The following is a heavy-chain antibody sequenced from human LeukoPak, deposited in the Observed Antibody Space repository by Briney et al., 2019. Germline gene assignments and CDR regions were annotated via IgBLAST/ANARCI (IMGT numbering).Heavy chain of an antibody. CDR3: ARQKGILRYFDWFEY. Sequence: SETLSLTCTVSGGSISSYYWSWIRQPPGKGLEWIGYIYYSGSTNYNPSLKSRVTISVDTSKNQFSLKLSSVTAADTAVYYCARQKGILRYFDWFEYWGQGTLVTVSS. V-gene: IGHV4-59*08. CDR1: GGSISSYY. D-gene: IGHD3-9*01. J-gene: IGHJ4*02. CDR2: IYYSGST.